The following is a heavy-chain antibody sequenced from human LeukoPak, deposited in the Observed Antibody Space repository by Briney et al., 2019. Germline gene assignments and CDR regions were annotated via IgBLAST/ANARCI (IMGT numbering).Heavy chain of an antibody. CDR3: AKVGFSEMEWLLYSDH. Sequence: GGSLRLSCAASGLTFSSYAMSWVRQAPGKGLEWVSAMSGSSGHTYYADSVKGRFTISRDNSKNTLYLQMNSLGAEDTAVYYCAKVGFSEMEWLLYSDHWGQGTLVTVSS. D-gene: IGHD3-3*01. J-gene: IGHJ4*02. CDR2: MSGSSGHT. V-gene: IGHV3-23*01. CDR1: GLTFSSYA.